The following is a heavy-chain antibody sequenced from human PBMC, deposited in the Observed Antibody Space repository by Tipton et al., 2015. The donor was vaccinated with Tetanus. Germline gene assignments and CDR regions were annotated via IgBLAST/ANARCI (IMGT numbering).Heavy chain of an antibody. CDR3: EGDDYYETSLRDYYGEEV. J-gene: IGHJ6*02. CDR2: INHSGTT. Sequence: TLSLTCSVSGGSFSGYLWSWVRQPSGKGLEWIGEINHSGTTNYNPSLKSRVTISVDTSKNQFSLKMTSVTAADTAVYFCEGDDYYETSLRDYYGEEVWGQGTTVTVSS. D-gene: IGHD3-16*01. CDR1: GGSFSGYL. V-gene: IGHV4-34*01.